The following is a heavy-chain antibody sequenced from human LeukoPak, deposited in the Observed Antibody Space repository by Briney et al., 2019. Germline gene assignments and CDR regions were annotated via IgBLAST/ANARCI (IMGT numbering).Heavy chain of an antibody. Sequence: ASVTVSCKASGYTFTSYDINWVRQATGQGLEWMGWMNPNSGNTGYAQKFQGRVTMTRNTSISTAYMELSSLRSEDTAVYYCARGSDYYDSSGYYRLEWFDPWGQGTLVTVSS. CDR2: MNPNSGNT. CDR3: ARGSDYYDSSGYYRLEWFDP. CDR1: GYTFTSYD. J-gene: IGHJ5*02. D-gene: IGHD3-22*01. V-gene: IGHV1-8*01.